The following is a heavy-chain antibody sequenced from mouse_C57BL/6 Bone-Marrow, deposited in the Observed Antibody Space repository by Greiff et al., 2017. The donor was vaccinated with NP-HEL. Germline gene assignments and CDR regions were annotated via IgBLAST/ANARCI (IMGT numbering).Heavy chain of an antibody. CDR1: GYTFTNYW. V-gene: IGHV1-63*01. CDR3: ARHGSSLDWYFDV. CDR2: IYPGGGYT. D-gene: IGHD1-1*01. J-gene: IGHJ1*03. Sequence: QVQLQQSGAELVRPGTSVKMSCKASGYTFTNYWIGWAKQRPGHGLEWIGDIYPGGGYTNYNEKFKGKATLTADKASSTAYMQFSSLTSEDSAIYYCARHGSSLDWYFDVWGTGTTVTVSS.